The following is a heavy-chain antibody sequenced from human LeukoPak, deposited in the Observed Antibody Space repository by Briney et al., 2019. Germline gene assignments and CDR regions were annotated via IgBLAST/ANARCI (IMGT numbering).Heavy chain of an antibody. V-gene: IGHV3-23*01. Sequence: GGSLRLSCAASGFTFSSYAISWVRQAPGKGLEWVSAISGSGGSTYYPYSLKGRFTISRDNSKNTLYMQMNSLRADDMAVYYCHCRVVAAISDAFDIWGQETVVTVSS. CDR1: GFTFSSYA. CDR3: HCRVVAAISDAFDI. CDR2: ISGSGGST. J-gene: IGHJ3*02. D-gene: IGHD2-15*01.